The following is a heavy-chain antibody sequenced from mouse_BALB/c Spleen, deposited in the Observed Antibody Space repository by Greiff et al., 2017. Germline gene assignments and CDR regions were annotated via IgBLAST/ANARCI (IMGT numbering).Heavy chain of an antibody. CDR3: NAYARGFSHIDD. V-gene: IGHV14-4*02. J-gene: IGHJ2*01. CDR1: GFNIKDYY. CDR2: IDPENGDT. Sequence: EVQLQQSGAELVRSGASVKLSCTASGFNIKDYYMHWVKQRPEQGLVWIGWIDPENGDTEYAPKFQGNATMTADTSSNTAYLQLSSLTSEDTAVYYGNAYARGFSHIDDWGQGTTLTVSS. D-gene: IGHD3-1*01.